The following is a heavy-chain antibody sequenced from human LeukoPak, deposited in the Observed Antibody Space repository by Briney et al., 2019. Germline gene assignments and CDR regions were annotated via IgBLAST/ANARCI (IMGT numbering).Heavy chain of an antibody. CDR3: ARASVFGYSYGSFYY. D-gene: IGHD5-18*01. CDR1: GGSISSSSYY. CDR2: IYYSGST. J-gene: IGHJ4*02. V-gene: IGHV4-39*01. Sequence: KPSETLSLTCTVSGGSISSSSYYWGWIRQPPGKGLEWIGSIYYSGSTYYNPSLKSRVTISVDTSKNQLSLKLSSVTAADTAVYYCARASVFGYSYGSFYYWGQGTLVTVSS.